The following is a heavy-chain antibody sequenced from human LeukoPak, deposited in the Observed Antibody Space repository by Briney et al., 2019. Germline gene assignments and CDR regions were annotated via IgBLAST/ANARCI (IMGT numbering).Heavy chain of an antibody. CDR1: GFTFDDYA. D-gene: IGHD5-18*01. CDR3: AKVGPVSSYGFGFFNY. V-gene: IGHV3-9*01. J-gene: IGHJ4*02. Sequence: SLRLSCAASGFTFDDYAMHWVRQAPGKGLEWVSGISYNSGSINYAESVKGRFTISRDNAKNSLHLQMNSLTVEDTALYYCAKVGPVSSYGFGFFNYWGRGTLVTVSS. CDR2: ISYNSGSI.